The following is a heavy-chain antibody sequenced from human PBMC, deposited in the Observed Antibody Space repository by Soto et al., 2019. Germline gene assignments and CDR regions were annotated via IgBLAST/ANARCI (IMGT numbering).Heavy chain of an antibody. CDR1: GFTFRSYS. V-gene: IGHV3-21*01. D-gene: IGHD4-17*01. Sequence: GGSLRLSCVDSGFTFRSYSMNWVRQAPGKGLEWVSSISSSSRYKYYADSVKGRFTISRDNAKNSLYLQMNSLRAEDTAVYYYATKTYGDSGNLYYYYYGMDVWGQGTTVTVSS. CDR3: ATKTYGDSGNLYYYYYGMDV. J-gene: IGHJ6*02. CDR2: ISSSSRYK.